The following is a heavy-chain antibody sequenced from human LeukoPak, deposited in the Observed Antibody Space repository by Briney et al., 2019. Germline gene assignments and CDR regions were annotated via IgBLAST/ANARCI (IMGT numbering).Heavy chain of an antibody. J-gene: IGHJ6*03. CDR2: ISSSSSYI. CDR3: AREKDYDFWSGYYTEYYYYYYMDV. Sequence: AGGSLRLSCAASGFTFSSYAMSWVRQAPGKGLEWVSSISSSSSYIYYADSVKGRFTISRDNAKNSLYLQMNSLRAEDTAVYYCAREKDYDFWSGYYTEYYYYYYMDVWGKGTTVTVSS. CDR1: GFTFSSYA. D-gene: IGHD3-3*01. V-gene: IGHV3-21*01.